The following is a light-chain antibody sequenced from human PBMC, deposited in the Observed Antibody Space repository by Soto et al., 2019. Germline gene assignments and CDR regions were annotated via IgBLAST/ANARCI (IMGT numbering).Light chain of an antibody. J-gene: IGKJ2*01. CDR2: KVS. V-gene: IGKV2-30*01. CDR3: RQGTHWPHT. CDR1: QSLVYSDGITY. Sequence: VVMTQSPLSLPVTLGQPASFSCRSSQSLVYSDGITYFYWFHQRPGQSPRRLIYKVSNRDSGGPDRFSGSGGGANLTPRISRGEAEDVGVDYCRQGTHWPHTFGQGTNLEIK.